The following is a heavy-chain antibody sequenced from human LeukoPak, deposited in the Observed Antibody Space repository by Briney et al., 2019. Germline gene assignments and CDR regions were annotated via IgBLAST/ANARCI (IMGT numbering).Heavy chain of an antibody. J-gene: IGHJ6*03. CDR1: GFTFSSYW. CDR2: IKQDGSEK. V-gene: IGHV3-7*01. CDR3: ARVDYYYYMDV. Sequence: GGSLRLSCAASGFTFSSYWMSWVRQAPGKGLEWVADIKQDGSEKYYVDSVKGRFTISRDNAKNSLYLQMNSLRAEDTAVYYCARVDYYYYMDVWGKGTTVTISS.